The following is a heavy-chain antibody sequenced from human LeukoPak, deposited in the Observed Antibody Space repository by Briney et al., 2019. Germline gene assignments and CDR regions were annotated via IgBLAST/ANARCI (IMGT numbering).Heavy chain of an antibody. CDR1: GGSISSYY. CDR3: ARGLRYCSPYYYYYMDV. V-gene: IGHV4-59*01. J-gene: IGHJ6*03. CDR2: IYYSGST. D-gene: IGHD2-15*01. Sequence: SETLSLTCTVSGGSISSYYWSWIRQPPGKGLEWIGYIYYSGSTNYNPSLKSRVTISVDTSKNQFSLKLSSVTAADTAVYYCARGLRYCSPYYYYYMDVWGKGTTVTVSS.